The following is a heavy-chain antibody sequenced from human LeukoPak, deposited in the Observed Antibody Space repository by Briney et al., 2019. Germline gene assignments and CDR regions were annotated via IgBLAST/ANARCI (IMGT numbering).Heavy chain of an antibody. D-gene: IGHD3-10*01. V-gene: IGHV5-51*01. CDR1: DYGFGTLW. CDR3: AQARHGLYYFDF. CDR2: IHLSDSST. Sequence: GESLKISCKGVDYGFGTLWIGWVRQMPGEGLEWMGFIHLSDSSTTYSPSLQGQVTISADKSISTAYLQWSSLKASDTAMYFCAQARHGLYYFDFWGQGTLVTVSS. J-gene: IGHJ4*02.